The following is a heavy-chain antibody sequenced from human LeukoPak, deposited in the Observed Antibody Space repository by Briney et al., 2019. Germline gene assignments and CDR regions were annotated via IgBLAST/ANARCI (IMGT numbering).Heavy chain of an antibody. J-gene: IGHJ4*02. CDR2: ISSSSSYI. CDR3: APGGVILY. D-gene: IGHD3-16*02. CDR1: GFTFSSYW. V-gene: IGHV3-21*01. Sequence: GGSLRLSCAASGFTFSSYWMSWVRQAPGKGLEWVSSISSSSSYIYYADSVKGRFTISRDNAKNSLYLQMNSLRAEDTAVYYCAPGGVILYWGQGTLVTVSS.